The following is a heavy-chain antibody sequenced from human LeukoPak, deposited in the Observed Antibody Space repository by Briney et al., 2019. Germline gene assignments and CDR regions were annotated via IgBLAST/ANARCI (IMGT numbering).Heavy chain of an antibody. CDR3: ARGGCSSTSCYPYYYYGMDV. Sequence: ASVKVSCKASGYTFTGYYMHWVRQAPGQGLEWMGWINPNSGGTNYAQKFQGRVTMTRDTSISTAYMELSRLRSDDTAVYYCARGGCSSTSCYPYYYYGMDVWGQGTTVTVS. V-gene: IGHV1-2*02. J-gene: IGHJ6*02. CDR2: INPNSGGT. D-gene: IGHD2-2*01. CDR1: GYTFTGYY.